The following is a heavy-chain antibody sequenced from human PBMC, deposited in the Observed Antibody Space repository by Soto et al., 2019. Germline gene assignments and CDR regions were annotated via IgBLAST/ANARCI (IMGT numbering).Heavy chain of an antibody. V-gene: IGHV4-34*01. CDR1: SGSFSGYY. CDR3: ARAPKVSGSSQTRPDF. Sequence: SETLSLTCSIYSGSFSGYYWSWIRQPPGKGLEWIGEISQSGNTNYSPSLKSRVSISIDTSTKQFSLNLASVSAADTAVYYCARAPKVSGSSQTRPDFWGQGTLVTVSS. CDR2: ISQSGNT. D-gene: IGHD6-6*01. J-gene: IGHJ4*02.